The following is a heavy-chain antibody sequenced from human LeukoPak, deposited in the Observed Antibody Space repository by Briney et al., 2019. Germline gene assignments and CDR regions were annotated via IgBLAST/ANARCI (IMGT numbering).Heavy chain of an antibody. V-gene: IGHV4-4*07. CDR3: ARAIIAPRPVGDAFDI. J-gene: IGHJ3*02. D-gene: IGHD1-26*01. CDR2: IYTSGST. CDR1: GGSISSYY. Sequence: PSETLSLTCTVSGGSISSYYWSWIRQPAGKGLEWIGRIYTSGSTNYNPSLKSRVTMSVDTSKNQFSLKLSSVTAADTAVYYCARAIIAPRPVGDAFDIWGQGTMVTVSS.